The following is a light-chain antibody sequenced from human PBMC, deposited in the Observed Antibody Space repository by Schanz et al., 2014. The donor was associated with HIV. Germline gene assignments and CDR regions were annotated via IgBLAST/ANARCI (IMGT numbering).Light chain of an antibody. CDR3: TPWDDSLNGPV. J-gene: IGLJ2*01. V-gene: IGLV1-44*01. CDR2: SND. CDR1: SSNIGSNT. Sequence: QSVLTQPPLASGTPGQRVTISCSGSSSNIGSNTVNWYQQLPGMAPKLLIYSNDQRPSGVPDRFSASKSGTSASLAISGLQSEDEADYYCTPWDDSLNGPVFGGGTKLTV.